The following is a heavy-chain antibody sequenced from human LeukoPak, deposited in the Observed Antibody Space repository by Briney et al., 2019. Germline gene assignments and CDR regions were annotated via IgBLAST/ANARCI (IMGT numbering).Heavy chain of an antibody. CDR3: ARDPYCSSTSCYCDY. V-gene: IGHV3-21*01. Sequence: GGSLRLSCAASGFTFSSYSMNWVRQAPGKGLEWVSSISSSTSYIYYADSVKGRFTISRDNAKNSLYLQMNSLRAEDTAVYYCARDPYCSSTSCYCDYWGQGTLVTVSS. CDR2: ISSSTSYI. CDR1: GFTFSSYS. J-gene: IGHJ4*02. D-gene: IGHD2-2*01.